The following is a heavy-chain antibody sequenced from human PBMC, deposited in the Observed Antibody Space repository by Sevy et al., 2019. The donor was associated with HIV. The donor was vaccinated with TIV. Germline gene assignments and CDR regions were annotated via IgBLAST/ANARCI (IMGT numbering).Heavy chain of an antibody. V-gene: IGHV3-74*01. CDR3: VREGATGTVHFDY. Sequence: GGSLRLSCVASGFTFSRYWMHWVRQAPGKGLVWVSRINSDGSNIDYAYSVKGRFTISRDNAKNTVSLQMDSLRAEDTAVYYCVREGATGTVHFDYWGQGTLVTVSS. CDR1: GFTFSRYW. J-gene: IGHJ4*02. CDR2: INSDGSNI. D-gene: IGHD1-1*01.